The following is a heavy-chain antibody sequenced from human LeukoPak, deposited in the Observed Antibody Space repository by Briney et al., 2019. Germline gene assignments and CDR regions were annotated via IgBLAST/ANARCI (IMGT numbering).Heavy chain of an antibody. V-gene: IGHV3-23*01. D-gene: IGHD4-17*01. CDR1: GFTFSNYA. J-gene: IGHJ4*02. Sequence: GGSLRLSCAASGFTFSNYAMSWVRQAPGKGLEWVSAVSGSGDSTYYAGSVKGRFTISRDNSKNTVYLQMNSLRAEDTAVCYCAKFWDFGDYAIDYWGQGTLVTVSS. CDR2: VSGSGDST. CDR3: AKFWDFGDYAIDY.